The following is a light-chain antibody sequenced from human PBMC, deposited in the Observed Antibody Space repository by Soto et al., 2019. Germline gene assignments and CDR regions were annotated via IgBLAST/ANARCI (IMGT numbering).Light chain of an antibody. CDR3: ISYKSSSTLPYV. J-gene: IGLJ1*01. CDR2: DVN. CDR1: SSDVGGYNL. V-gene: IGLV2-14*01. Sequence: QSALTQPASVSGSPGQSITISCTGTSSDVGGYNLVSWYQQYPDKAPKLMIFDVNTRPSGVSNRFSGSKSGNTASLTISGLQAEDEADYSCISYKSSSTLPYVFGTGTKLTVL.